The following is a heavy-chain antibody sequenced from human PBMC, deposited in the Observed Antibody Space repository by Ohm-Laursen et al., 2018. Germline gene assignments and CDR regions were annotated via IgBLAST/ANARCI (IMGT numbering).Heavy chain of an antibody. J-gene: IGHJ6*02. CDR3: ARGVVVITPPDYGMDV. CDR1: GYTFTGYY. CDR2: INPNSGGT. D-gene: IGHD3-22*01. V-gene: IGHV1-2*02. Sequence: GASVKVSCKASGYTFTGYYMHWVRQAPGQGLEWMGWINPNSGGTNYAQKFQGRVTMTRDTSISTAYMELSRLRSDDTAVYYCARGVVVITPPDYGMDVWGQGTTVTVSS.